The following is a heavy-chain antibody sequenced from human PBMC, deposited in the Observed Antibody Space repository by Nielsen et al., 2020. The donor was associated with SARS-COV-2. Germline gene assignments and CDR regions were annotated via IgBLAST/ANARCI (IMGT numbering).Heavy chain of an antibody. Sequence: SETLSLTCAVYGGSFSGYDWTWIRQSPGEGLHWIGEINDSGNTDYNPSLKSRVTISVDTSKNQFSLKLSSVTAADTAVYYCARSGSAFGPNAMAFDIWGQGTMVTVSS. D-gene: IGHD3-10*01. CDR3: ARSGSAFGPNAMAFDI. CDR1: GGSFSGYD. V-gene: IGHV4-34*09. CDR2: INDSGNT. J-gene: IGHJ3*02.